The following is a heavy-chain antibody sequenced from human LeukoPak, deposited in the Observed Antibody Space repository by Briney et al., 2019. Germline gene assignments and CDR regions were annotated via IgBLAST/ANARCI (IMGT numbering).Heavy chain of an antibody. J-gene: IGHJ4*02. CDR3: ARIAKGYCSGGSCYSLDY. CDR1: GYTFTSYA. Sequence: GASVKVSCKASGYTFTSYAMHWVRQAPGQRLEWMGWINAGNGNTKYSQKFQGRVTITRDTSASTAYMELSSLRSEDTAVYYCARIAKGYCSGGSCYSLDYWGQGTLVTVSS. D-gene: IGHD2-15*01. V-gene: IGHV1-3*01. CDR2: INAGNGNT.